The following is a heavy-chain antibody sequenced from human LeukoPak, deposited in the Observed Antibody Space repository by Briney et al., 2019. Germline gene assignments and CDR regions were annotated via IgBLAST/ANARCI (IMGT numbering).Heavy chain of an antibody. CDR2: IYYSGST. CDR3: ARAVAAAGPLDYFDY. D-gene: IGHD6-13*01. CDR1: GGSISSYY. Sequence: SETLSLTCTVSGGSISSYYWSWIRQPAGKGLEWIGSIYYSGSTYYNPSLKSRVTISVDTSKNQFSLKLSSVTAADTAVYYCARAVAAAGPLDYFDYWGQGTLVTVSS. V-gene: IGHV4-4*07. J-gene: IGHJ4*02.